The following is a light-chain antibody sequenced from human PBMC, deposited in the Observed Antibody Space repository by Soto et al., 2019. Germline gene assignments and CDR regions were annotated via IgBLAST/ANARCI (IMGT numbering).Light chain of an antibody. CDR1: QSISTS. CDR3: QQYNSYPWK. J-gene: IGKJ1*01. Sequence: DIQMTQSPSTLSASVVDIIKINCRASQSISTSLAWYQQKPGKAPKLLIYDASSLQIGVPSRFSGSGSETEFTLTISSLQPDDFATYYCQQYNSYPWKCGQGTKGDI. CDR2: DAS. V-gene: IGKV1-5*01.